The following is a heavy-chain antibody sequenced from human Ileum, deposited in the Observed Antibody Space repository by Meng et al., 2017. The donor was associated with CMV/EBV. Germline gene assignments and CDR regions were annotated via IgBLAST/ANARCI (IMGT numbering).Heavy chain of an antibody. J-gene: IGHJ3*02. V-gene: IGHV6-1*01. CDR3: ARDQGTLVRGVFGAFDI. CDR1: GDSVSSKSAA. D-gene: IGHD3-10*01. CDR2: THYRSKWSS. Sequence: QSHSLTRVISGDSVSSKSAAWHWSRQSPSRGLEWLGRTHYRSKWSSDYAGSVKRRITISADTSKNQFSLQLNTVTPEDTAVYYCARDQGTLVRGVFGAFDIWGQGTMVTVSS.